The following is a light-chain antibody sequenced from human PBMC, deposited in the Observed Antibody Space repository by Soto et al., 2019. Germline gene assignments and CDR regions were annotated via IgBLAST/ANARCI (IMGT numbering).Light chain of an antibody. CDR3: QQYYSYPPWT. CDR2: AAS. V-gene: IGKV1-8*01. CDR1: QGISSY. Sequence: IPMPQEPCAFSVCSRNTVRTSRRASQGISSYLAWYQQKPGKAPKLLIYAASTLQSGVPSRFSGSGSGTDFTLTISCLQSEDFATYYCQQYYSYPPWTFGQGTKVDIK. J-gene: IGKJ1*01.